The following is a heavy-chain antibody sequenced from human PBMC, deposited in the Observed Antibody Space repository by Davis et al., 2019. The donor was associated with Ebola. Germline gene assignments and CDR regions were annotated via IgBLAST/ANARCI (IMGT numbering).Heavy chain of an antibody. V-gene: IGHV3-23*01. CDR1: GFTVSSNY. CDR2: ISGSGGST. J-gene: IGHJ4*02. Sequence: PGGSLRLSCAASGFTVSSNYMSWVRQAPGKGLEWVSAISGSGGSTYYADSVKGRFTISRDNSKNTLYLQMNSLRAEDTAVYYCAKGDRYYYGSGSYYNFDYWGQGTLVTVSS. CDR3: AKGDRYYYGSGSYYNFDY. D-gene: IGHD3-10*01.